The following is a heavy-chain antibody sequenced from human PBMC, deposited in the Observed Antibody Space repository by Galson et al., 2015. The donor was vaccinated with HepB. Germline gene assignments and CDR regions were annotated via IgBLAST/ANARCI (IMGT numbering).Heavy chain of an antibody. CDR1: GFTFSSYA. CDR3: AKVPGDIVVVPAAIDY. J-gene: IGHJ4*02. D-gene: IGHD2-2*02. CDR2: ISGSGGST. V-gene: IGHV3-23*01. Sequence: SLRLSCAAPGFTFSSYAMSWVRQAPGKGLEWVSAISGSGGSTYYADSVKGRFTISRDNSKNTLYLQMNSLRAEDTAVYYCAKVPGDIVVVPAAIDYWGQGTLVTVSS.